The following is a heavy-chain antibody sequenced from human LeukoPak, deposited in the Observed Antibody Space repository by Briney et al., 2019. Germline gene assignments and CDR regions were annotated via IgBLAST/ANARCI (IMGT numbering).Heavy chain of an antibody. CDR1: GFTFSAYS. Sequence: GGSLRLSCAASGFTFSAYSMNWVRQAPGKGLEWVSAISSDSNYIYCADSLKGRFIISRDNAKNSLYLQMNSLRAEDTAVYYCARDYARDFDSWGQGTLVTVSS. D-gene: IGHD2-2*01. CDR3: ARDYARDFDS. J-gene: IGHJ4*02. V-gene: IGHV3-21*01. CDR2: ISSDSNYI.